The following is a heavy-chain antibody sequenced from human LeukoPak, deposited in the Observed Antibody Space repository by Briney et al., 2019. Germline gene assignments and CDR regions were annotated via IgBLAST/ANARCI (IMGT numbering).Heavy chain of an antibody. CDR3: ARMAYGGYVGWFDP. J-gene: IGHJ5*02. Sequence: ASVKVSCKASGYTFTSYDINWVRQATGQGLGWMGWMNPNSGNTGYAQKFQGRVTMTRNTSISTAYMELSSLRSEDTAVYYCARMAYGGYVGWFDPWGQGTLVTVSS. D-gene: IGHD5-12*01. CDR1: GYTFTSYD. CDR2: MNPNSGNT. V-gene: IGHV1-8*01.